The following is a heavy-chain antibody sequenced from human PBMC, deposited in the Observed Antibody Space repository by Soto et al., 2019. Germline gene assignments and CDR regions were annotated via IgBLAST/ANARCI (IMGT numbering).Heavy chain of an antibody. D-gene: IGHD4-4*01. CDR1: GFTFSSYW. Sequence: GGSLRLSCAASGFTFSSYWMHWVRQAPGKGLVWVSRINSDGSSTSYADSVKGRFTISRDNAKNTLYLQMNSLRAEDTAVYYCARTPTVPYFDYWGQGTLVTVSS. V-gene: IGHV3-74*01. CDR3: ARTPTVPYFDY. J-gene: IGHJ4*02. CDR2: INSDGSST.